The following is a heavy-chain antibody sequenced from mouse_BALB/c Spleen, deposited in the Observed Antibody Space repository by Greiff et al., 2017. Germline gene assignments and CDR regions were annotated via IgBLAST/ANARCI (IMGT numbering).Heavy chain of an antibody. V-gene: IGHV2-9*02. CDR3: ASLPRGAMDY. Sequence: QVQLKESGPGLVAPSQSLSITCTVSGFSLTSYGVHWVRQPPGKGLEWLGVIWAGGSTNYNSALMSRLSISKDNSKSQVFLKMNSLQTDDTAMYYCASLPRGAMDYWGQGTSVTVSS. CDR1: GFSLTSYG. CDR2: IWAGGST. J-gene: IGHJ4*01.